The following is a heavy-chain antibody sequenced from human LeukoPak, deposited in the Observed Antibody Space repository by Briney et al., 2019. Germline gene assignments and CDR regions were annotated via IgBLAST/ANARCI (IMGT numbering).Heavy chain of an antibody. CDR1: GYIFTGYY. Sequence: ASVKVSCKASGYIFTGYYMHWVRQATGQGLEWMGWMNPNSGNTGYAQKFQGRVTMTRNTSISTAYMELSSLRSEDTAVYYCARVGQYDGYNSPYFDYWGQGTLVTVSS. CDR3: ARVGQYDGYNSPYFDY. V-gene: IGHV1-8*02. CDR2: MNPNSGNT. D-gene: IGHD5-24*01. J-gene: IGHJ4*02.